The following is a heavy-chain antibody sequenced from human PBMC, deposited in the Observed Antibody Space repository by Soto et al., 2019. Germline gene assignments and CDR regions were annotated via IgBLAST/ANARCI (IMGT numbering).Heavy chain of an antibody. Sequence: QVQLVESGGGVVQPGRSLRLSCAASGFTFSSYGMHWVRQAPGKGLEWVAVIWYDGSNKYYADSVKGRFTISRDNSKNTLYLQMNSLRVEDTAVYYCATRGVAGNPGNYWGQGTLVTVSS. CDR1: GFTFSSYG. J-gene: IGHJ4*02. CDR3: ATRGVAGNPGNY. CDR2: IWYDGSNK. V-gene: IGHV3-33*01. D-gene: IGHD6-19*01.